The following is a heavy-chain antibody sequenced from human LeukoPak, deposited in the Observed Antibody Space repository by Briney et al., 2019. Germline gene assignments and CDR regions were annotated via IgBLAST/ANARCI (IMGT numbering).Heavy chain of an antibody. CDR2: IYYSGST. V-gene: IGHV4-59*01. CDR1: GGSMSGYY. J-gene: IGHJ4*02. Sequence: SETLSLTCSVSGGSMSGYYWSWIRQPPGKGLEWIGYIYYSGSTNYNPSLKSRVTISVDTSKNQFSLNLSSVTAADTAVYYCARGLTIYDILTAYYTFPYFDYWGQGTLVTVSS. CDR3: ARGLTIYDILTAYYTFPYFDY. D-gene: IGHD3-9*01.